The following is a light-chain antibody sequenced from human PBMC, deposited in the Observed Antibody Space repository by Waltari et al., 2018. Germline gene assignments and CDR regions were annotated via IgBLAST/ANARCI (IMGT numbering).Light chain of an antibody. J-gene: IGKJ4*01. V-gene: IGKV1-39*01. CDR1: QTISVS. Sequence: DIQMTQFPSSLSASVGDRVVLTCRASQTISVSLSWYQQKPGKAPKLLIYGASSLQSGVPSRFSGSGSGTDFTLTISSLQPEDFGTYYCQQSKTPPLTFGGGTKVEF. CDR2: GAS. CDR3: QQSKTPPLT.